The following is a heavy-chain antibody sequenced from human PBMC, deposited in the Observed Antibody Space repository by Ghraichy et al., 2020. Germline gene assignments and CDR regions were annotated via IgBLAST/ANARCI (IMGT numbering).Heavy chain of an antibody. Sequence: ASVKVSCKASGYTFTSYDFNWVRQATGQGLEWMGWTNPNTGDTGYAQKFQGRVTMTRNTSISTAYMELSSLTSEDTAVYYCARGRYDSSRYYYSNNWFDPWGQGTLVTVSS. D-gene: IGHD3-22*01. CDR3: ARGRYDSSRYYYSNNWFDP. J-gene: IGHJ5*02. CDR2: TNPNTGDT. V-gene: IGHV1-8*01. CDR1: GYTFTSYD.